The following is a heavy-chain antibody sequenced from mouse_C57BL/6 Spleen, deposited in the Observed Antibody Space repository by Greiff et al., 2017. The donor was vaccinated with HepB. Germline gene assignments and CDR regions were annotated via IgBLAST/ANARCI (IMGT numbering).Heavy chain of an antibody. D-gene: IGHD2-1*01. CDR2: ISYDGSN. Sequence: VQLKESGPGLVKPSQSLSLTCSVTGYSITSGYYWNWIRQFPGNKLEWMGYISYDGSNNYNPSLKNRISITRDTSKKQFFLKLNSVTTEDTATYYWARGERGNYVLDYWGQGTTLTVSS. CDR3: ARGERGNYVLDY. CDR1: GYSITSGYY. V-gene: IGHV3-6*01. J-gene: IGHJ2*01.